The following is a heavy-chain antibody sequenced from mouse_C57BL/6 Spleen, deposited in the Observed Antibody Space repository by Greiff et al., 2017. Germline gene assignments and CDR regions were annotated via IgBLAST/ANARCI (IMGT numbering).Heavy chain of an antibody. CDR1: GYTFTSYG. CDR3: ASLSTGTRAMDY. V-gene: IGHV1-81*01. Sequence: QVQLQQPGAELARPGASVKLSCTASGYTFTSYGISWVKQRTGQGLEWIGEIYPRSGNTYYNEKFKGKATLTADKSSSTAYMELRSLTSEDAAGYFCASLSTGTRAMDYWGQGTSVTVSS. CDR2: IYPRSGNT. D-gene: IGHD4-1*02. J-gene: IGHJ4*01.